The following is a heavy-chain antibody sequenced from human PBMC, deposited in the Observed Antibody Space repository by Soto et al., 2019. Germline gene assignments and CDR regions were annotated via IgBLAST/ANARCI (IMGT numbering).Heavy chain of an antibody. Sequence: SVKVSCKASGGTFSSYAISWVRQAPGQGLEWMGGIIPIFGTANYAQKFQGRVTITADESTSTAYMELSSLRSEDTAVYYCARNGYGYSTGYYYGMDVWGQGTTVTVSS. J-gene: IGHJ6*02. V-gene: IGHV1-69*13. CDR3: ARNGYGYSTGYYYGMDV. CDR2: IIPIFGTA. D-gene: IGHD5-18*01. CDR1: GGTFSSYA.